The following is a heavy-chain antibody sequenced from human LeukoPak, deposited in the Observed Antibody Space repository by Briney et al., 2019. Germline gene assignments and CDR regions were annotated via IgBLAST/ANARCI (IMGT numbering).Heavy chain of an antibody. D-gene: IGHD2-15*01. CDR1: GGSISSSSYY. Sequence: PSETLSLTCTVSGGSISSSSYYWGWIRQPPGKGLECIGTIYYSGSTYYNPSLKSRVTISVDTSKNLFSLKLSSVTAADTAIYYCARQHCSGGSCYHDAFDIWGQGTMVTVSS. J-gene: IGHJ3*02. CDR3: ARQHCSGGSCYHDAFDI. V-gene: IGHV4-39*01. CDR2: IYYSGST.